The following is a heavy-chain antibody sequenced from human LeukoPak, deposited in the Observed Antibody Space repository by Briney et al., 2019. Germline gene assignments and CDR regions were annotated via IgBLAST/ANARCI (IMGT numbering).Heavy chain of an antibody. J-gene: IGHJ4*02. CDR2: INPNSGGT. V-gene: IGHV1-2*02. CDR1: GYTFTGYY. CDR3: ARDFEGYCSGGSCYKDGYYFDY. D-gene: IGHD2-15*01. Sequence: ASVKVACKASGYTFTGYYMHWVRQAPGQGLEWMGWINPNSGGTNYAQKFQGRVTMTRDTSISTAHMELSRLRSDDTAVYYCARDFEGYCSGGSCYKDGYYFDYWGQGTLVTVSS.